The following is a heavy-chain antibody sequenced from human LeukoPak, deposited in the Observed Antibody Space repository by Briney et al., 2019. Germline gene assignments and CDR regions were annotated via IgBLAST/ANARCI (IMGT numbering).Heavy chain of an antibody. CDR1: GFTFSIYS. V-gene: IGHV3-48*01. J-gene: IGHJ4*02. D-gene: IGHD3-3*01. CDR2: ISSGSSTI. Sequence: PGGSLRLSCAASGFTFSIYSMNWVRQAPGKGLEWVSFISSGSSTIYYADSVKGRFTISRDNAKNSLYLQMNSLRAEDTAVYYCARDVESGSYYEGYWGQGTLLTVSS. CDR3: ARDVESGSYYEGY.